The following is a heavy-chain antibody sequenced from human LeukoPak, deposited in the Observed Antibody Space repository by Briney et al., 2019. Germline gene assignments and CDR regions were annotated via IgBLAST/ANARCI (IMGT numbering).Heavy chain of an antibody. V-gene: IGHV3-13*01. CDR3: AKDTPLTAYTSGWSNNCSDY. CDR1: GFTFSKDD. J-gene: IGHJ4*02. Sequence: GGSLRLSCAASGFTFSKDDFHWVRQAPGKGLEWVAAIGVTGDTYYADSVKGRFTISRDNSKSALYLQMNSLRAEDTAIYYCAKDTPLTAYTSGWSNNCSDYWGQGTLVTVSS. CDR2: IGVTGDT. D-gene: IGHD6-19*01.